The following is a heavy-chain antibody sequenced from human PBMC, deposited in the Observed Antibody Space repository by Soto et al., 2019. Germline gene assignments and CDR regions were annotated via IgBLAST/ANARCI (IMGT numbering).Heavy chain of an antibody. CDR3: ARGGSSMAFEY. CDR2: IIPILGIA. V-gene: IGHV1-69*02. CDR1: GYTFISYT. D-gene: IGHD3-10*01. J-gene: IGHJ4*02. Sequence: SVKVSCKASGYTFISYTISLVRQAPGQGLEWMGRIIPILGIANYAQKFQGRVTMTRDTSTSTVYMELSSLRSEDTAVYYCARGGSSMAFEYWGQGTLVTVSS.